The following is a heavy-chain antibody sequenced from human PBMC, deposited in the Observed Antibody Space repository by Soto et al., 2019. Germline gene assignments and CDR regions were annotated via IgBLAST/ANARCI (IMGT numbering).Heavy chain of an antibody. Sequence: QVQLVESGGGVVQPGRSLRLSCAASGFTFSSYGMHWVRQAPGKGLEWVAVIWYDGSNKYYADSVKGRFTISRDNSKNTLYLQMNSLRAEDTAVYYCAKGTGSGSLWGQGTLVTVSS. V-gene: IGHV3-33*06. J-gene: IGHJ4*02. CDR1: GFTFSSYG. CDR3: AKGTGSGSL. CDR2: IWYDGSNK. D-gene: IGHD3-10*01.